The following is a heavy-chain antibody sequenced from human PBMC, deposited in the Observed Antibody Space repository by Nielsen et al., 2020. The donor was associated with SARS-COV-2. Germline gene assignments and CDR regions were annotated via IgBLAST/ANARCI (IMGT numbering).Heavy chain of an antibody. Sequence: ASVKVSCKASGYTFNSYDINWVRQAPGQGLEWMGRMNPNTGNTDFAQKFRGRVTLTTSTSTNTAYMELSSLRFDDTAVYYCARGTNYKTGWTTMGDYWGQGTLVTVSS. J-gene: IGHJ4*02. D-gene: IGHD3-10*01. CDR1: GYTFNSYD. CDR2: MNPNTGNT. V-gene: IGHV1-8*01. CDR3: ARGTNYKTGWTTMGDY.